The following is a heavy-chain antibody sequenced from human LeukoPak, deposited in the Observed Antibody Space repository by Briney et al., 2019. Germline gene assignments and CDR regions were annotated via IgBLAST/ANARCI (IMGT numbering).Heavy chain of an antibody. CDR2: IKADGSLR. D-gene: IGHD6-6*01. CDR3: IAARHLQDAFDI. CDR1: EFKFSTSW. J-gene: IGHJ3*02. Sequence: PGGSLRLSCAASEFKFSTSWMSWVRQAPGQGLEWVANIKADGSLRQYVNSVKGRFTISRDNAKNSLYLQMNSLRAEDTAVYYCIAARHLQDAFDIWGQGTMVTVSS. V-gene: IGHV3-7*01.